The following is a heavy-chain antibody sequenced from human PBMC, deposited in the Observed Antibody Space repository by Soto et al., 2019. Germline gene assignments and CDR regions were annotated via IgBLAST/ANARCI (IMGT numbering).Heavy chain of an antibody. V-gene: IGHV3-64D*06. CDR2: VRGNGDPP. CDR3: VKSRGGNNFDFFD. D-gene: IGHD5-12*01. CDR1: GFTFSSYA. Sequence: GGSLRLSCSASGFTFSSYAMHWVRQSPGKGLEYVSGVRGNGDPPFYADSVRGRFTISRDNSKNTLYLQMSSLSADDTAVYYCVKSRGGNNFDFFDWGQGALVTVSS. J-gene: IGHJ4*02.